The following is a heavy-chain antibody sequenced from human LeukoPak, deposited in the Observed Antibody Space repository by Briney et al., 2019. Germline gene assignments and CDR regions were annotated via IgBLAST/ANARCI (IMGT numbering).Heavy chain of an antibody. CDR3: ARVSVVSRAGPLDY. D-gene: IGHD2-8*02. J-gene: IGHJ4*02. Sequence: PSGTLTLTCAASGFTFSSNAMTWGGQGQGQGLEAVSTIRSGAYTYYADSLKGRVSISRDTSKNTLSLEMNSLRAADAAVYYCARVSVVSRAGPLDYWGQGALVTVSS. V-gene: IGHV3-23*01. CDR2: IRSGAYT. CDR1: GFTFSSNA.